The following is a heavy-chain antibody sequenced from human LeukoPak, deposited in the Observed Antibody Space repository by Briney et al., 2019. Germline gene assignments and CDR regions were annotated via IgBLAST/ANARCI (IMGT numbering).Heavy chain of an antibody. Sequence: SETLSLTCAVYGGSSSGYYWSWIRQPPGKGLEWIGEINHSGSTNYNPSLKSRVTISVDTSKNQFSLKLSSVTAADTAVYYCARDLAAAGGMDVWGQGTTVTVSS. J-gene: IGHJ6*02. CDR1: GGSSSGYY. CDR3: ARDLAAAGGMDV. D-gene: IGHD6-13*01. V-gene: IGHV4-34*01. CDR2: INHSGST.